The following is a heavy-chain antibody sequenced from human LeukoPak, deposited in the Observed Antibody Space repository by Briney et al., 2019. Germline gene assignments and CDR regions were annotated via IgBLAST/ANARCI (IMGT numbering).Heavy chain of an antibody. V-gene: IGHV1-18*01. CDR3: ARCFDYGDFFDF. CDR2: INPYDGNT. CDR1: GYTFTSYG. J-gene: IGHJ4*02. D-gene: IGHD4-17*01. Sequence: GASVNVSCKASGYTFTSYGITWVRQAPGQGLEWMGWINPYDGNTNYAQNLQDRVTMTVDTSTTTAYMEVRSLRSDDTAVYYCARCFDYGDFFDFWGQATLVTVSS.